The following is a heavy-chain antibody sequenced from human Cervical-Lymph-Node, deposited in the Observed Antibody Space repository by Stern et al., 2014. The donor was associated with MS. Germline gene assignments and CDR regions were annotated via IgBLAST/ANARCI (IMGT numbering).Heavy chain of an antibody. Sequence: EVQLVESGGGLVKPGGSLRLSCAGSGFSFSGFNMNWVRQAPGKGLEWVSSISGLSTYSFYPDALKGRLTISRDNAKNTLYLQMHSLRAEDTAVYYCARSNWDDANNFDYWGQGTLVTVSS. D-gene: IGHD1-26*01. CDR1: GFSFSGFN. CDR2: ISGLSTYS. J-gene: IGHJ4*02. CDR3: ARSNWDDANNFDY. V-gene: IGHV3-21*01.